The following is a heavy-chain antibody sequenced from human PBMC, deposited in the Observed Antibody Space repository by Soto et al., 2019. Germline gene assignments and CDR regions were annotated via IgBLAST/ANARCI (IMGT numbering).Heavy chain of an antibody. CDR1: GGSFSGYY. CDR3: ARGPREYSGYDPFDY. CDR2: INHSGST. D-gene: IGHD5-12*01. V-gene: IGHV4-34*01. Sequence: SETLSLTCAVYGGSFSGYYWSWIRQPPGKGLVLIWEINHSGSTNYNPSLKSRVTISVDTSKNQFSLKLSSVTAADTALYYCARGPREYSGYDPFDYWGQGTLVTVSS. J-gene: IGHJ4*02.